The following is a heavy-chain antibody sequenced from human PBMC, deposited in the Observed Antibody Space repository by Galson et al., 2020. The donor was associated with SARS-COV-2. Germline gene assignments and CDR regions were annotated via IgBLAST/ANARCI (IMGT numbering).Heavy chain of an antibody. Sequence: GDSLKISCTGSGYSFTNYWNGWVRQMPGKGLEWMGIINTDDSDTRYSPSFQGQVTISADKSISTAYLQWSSLKASDTAMYYCARGEDGYSSYFDYWGQGTLVTVSS. V-gene: IGHV5-51*01. CDR2: INTDDSDT. D-gene: IGHD5-18*01. CDR1: GYSFTNYW. CDR3: ARGEDGYSSYFDY. J-gene: IGHJ4*02.